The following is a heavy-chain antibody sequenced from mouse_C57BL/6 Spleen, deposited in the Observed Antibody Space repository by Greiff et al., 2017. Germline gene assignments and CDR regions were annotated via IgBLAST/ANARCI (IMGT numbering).Heavy chain of an antibody. CDR1: GFNIKDDY. V-gene: IGHV14-4*01. CDR2: IDPENGDT. D-gene: IGHD2-2*01. Sequence: LVESGAELVRPGASVKLSCTASGFNIKDDYMHWVKQRPEQGLEWIGWIDPENGDTEYASKFQGKATITADTSSNTAYLQLSSLTSEDTAVYYCTTWGYAFAYWGQGTLVTVSA. J-gene: IGHJ3*01. CDR3: TTWGYAFAY.